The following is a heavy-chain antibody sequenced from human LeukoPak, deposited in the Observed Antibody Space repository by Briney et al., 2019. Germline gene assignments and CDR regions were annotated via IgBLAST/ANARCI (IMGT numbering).Heavy chain of an antibody. Sequence: PSETLSLPCTVSGGSISSYYWSWIRQPPGKGLEWVGYIYYSGSTNYNPSLKSRVTISVDTSKNQFSLKLSSVTAADTAVYYCARGRTYYYYYMDVWGKGTTVTVSS. CDR1: GGSISSYY. V-gene: IGHV4-59*01. CDR3: ARGRTYYYYYMDV. J-gene: IGHJ6*03. CDR2: IYYSGST.